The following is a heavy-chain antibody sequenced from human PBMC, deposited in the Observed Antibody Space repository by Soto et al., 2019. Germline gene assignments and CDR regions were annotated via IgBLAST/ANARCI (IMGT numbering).Heavy chain of an antibody. CDR1: GFTFSSYG. Sequence: QVQLVESGGGVVQPGRSLRLSCAASGFTFSSYGMHWVRQAPGKGLEWVAVKSYEGRNKYYADSVKGRFTISRDNSKNTLYLQMNRLRAEDTAVYYCAKDIVVVVAAAYYYYGIDVWGQGTTVTVSS. D-gene: IGHD2-15*01. V-gene: IGHV3-30*18. CDR3: AKDIVVVVAAAYYYYGIDV. CDR2: KSYEGRNK. J-gene: IGHJ6*02.